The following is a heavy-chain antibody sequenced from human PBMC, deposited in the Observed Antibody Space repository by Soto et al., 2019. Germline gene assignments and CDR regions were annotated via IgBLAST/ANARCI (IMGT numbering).Heavy chain of an antibody. CDR2: ISASNGNT. D-gene: IGHD3-3*01. V-gene: IGHV1-18*04. J-gene: IGHJ5*01. CDR1: GYSFTKYG. Sequence: GASVKVSCKTSGYSFTKYGITWVRQAPGQGLEWMGWISASNGNTKYAQKLQYRVTMITDTSTSTAYMELRSLRSDDTAVYYCARVGITIFGVAQRGFDSWGQGTLVTVSS. CDR3: ARVGITIFGVAQRGFDS.